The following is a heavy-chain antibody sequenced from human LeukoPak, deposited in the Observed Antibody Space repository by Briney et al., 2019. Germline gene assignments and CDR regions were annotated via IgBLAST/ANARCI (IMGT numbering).Heavy chain of an antibody. D-gene: IGHD3-10*01. CDR2: SDPEDGER. V-gene: IGHV1-24*01. CDR3: ARSYGSGSRPSDY. Sequence: ASVKVSCKVSGKALSDLSIHWLRQPPGKGLEWLGGSDPEDGERIYAQMFQGRVTMTEDTSIDTAYMELSSLRSEDTAVYYCARSYGSGSRPSDYWGQGTLVTVSS. CDR1: GKALSDLS. J-gene: IGHJ4*02.